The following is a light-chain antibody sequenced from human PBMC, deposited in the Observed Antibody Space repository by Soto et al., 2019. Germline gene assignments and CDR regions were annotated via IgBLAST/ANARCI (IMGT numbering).Light chain of an antibody. CDR1: SSNIGNNY. CDR2: DNN. J-gene: IGLJ2*01. CDR3: ATWESSLSAVV. Sequence: QSVLTQPPSVSAAPGQKVTISCSGSSSNIGNNYVSWYQQLPGTAPKLLIYDNNKRPSGIPDRFSGSKSDTSATLGITGLQTGDEADYYCATWESSLSAVVFGGGTKVTVL. V-gene: IGLV1-51*01.